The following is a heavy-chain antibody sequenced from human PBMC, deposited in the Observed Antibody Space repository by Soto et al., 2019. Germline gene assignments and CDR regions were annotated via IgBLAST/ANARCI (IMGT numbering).Heavy chain of an antibody. CDR3: ANSGWYNPDGYLQY. V-gene: IGHV3-23*01. CDR2: ISGSGGLT. J-gene: IGHJ1*01. CDR1: GFSFSSFA. D-gene: IGHD6-19*01. Sequence: EVQLLESGGGLLQPGGSLRLSCAASGFSFSSFAMSWVRQAPGKGLEWVSGISGSGGLTYYADSLKGRFTISRDNSKNTLYLEVNRLRVEDTAVHYCANSGWYNPDGYLQYWGQGTLVTVSS.